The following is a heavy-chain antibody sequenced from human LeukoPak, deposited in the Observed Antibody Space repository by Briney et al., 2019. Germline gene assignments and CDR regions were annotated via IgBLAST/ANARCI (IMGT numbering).Heavy chain of an antibody. Sequence: ASVKVSCKASGYTFTNYGISWVRQAPGQGLEWMGWISGYNGKTNYAQKLQGRVTMTTDTATSTAYMELGSLRSEDTAVYYCANAGFSSLRGLRQIDAFDIWGQGTMVTVSS. D-gene: IGHD6-13*01. J-gene: IGHJ3*02. CDR2: ISGYNGKT. V-gene: IGHV1-18*01. CDR1: GYTFTNYG. CDR3: ANAGFSSLRGLRQIDAFDI.